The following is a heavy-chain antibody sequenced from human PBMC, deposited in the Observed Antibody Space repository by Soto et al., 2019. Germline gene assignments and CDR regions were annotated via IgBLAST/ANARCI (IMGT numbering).Heavy chain of an antibody. CDR3: ARDRARSIAAAGTSLFDY. V-gene: IGHV1-3*01. D-gene: IGHD6-13*01. CDR1: GYTFTSYA. CDR2: INAGNGNT. J-gene: IGHJ4*02. Sequence: GASVKVSCKASGYTFTSYAMHWVRQAPGQRLEWTGWINAGNGNTKYSQKFQGRVTITRDTSASTAYMELSSLRSEDTAVYYCARDRARSIAAAGTSLFDYWGQGTLVTVSS.